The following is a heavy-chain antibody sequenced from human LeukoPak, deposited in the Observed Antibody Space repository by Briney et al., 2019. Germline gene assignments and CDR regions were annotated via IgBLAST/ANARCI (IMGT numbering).Heavy chain of an antibody. D-gene: IGHD4-17*01. CDR2: IYYSGST. J-gene: IGHJ4*02. Sequence: SETLSLTCTVSGGSISSYYWSWIRQPPGKGLEWIGYIYYSGSTNYNPSLKSRVTISVDTSKNQFSLKLSSVTAADTAVYYCTTGRGTTGGYWGQGTLVTVSS. CDR1: GGSISSYY. V-gene: IGHV4-59*08. CDR3: TTGRGTTGGY.